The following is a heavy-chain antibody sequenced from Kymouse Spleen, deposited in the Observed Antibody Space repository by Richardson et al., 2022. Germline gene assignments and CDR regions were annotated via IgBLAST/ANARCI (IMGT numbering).Heavy chain of an antibody. CDR1: GFTFDDYA. J-gene: IGHJ6*02. V-gene: IGHV3-9*01. CDR2: ISWNSGSI. D-gene: IGHD3-10*01. CDR3: AKDMGGSGSYYPYYYYYYGMDV. Sequence: EVQLVESGGGLVQPGRSLRLSCAASGFTFDDYAMHWVRQAPGKGLEWVSGISWNSGSIGYADSVKGRFTISRDNAKNSLYLQMNSLRAEDTALYYCAKDMGGSGSYYPYYYYYYGMDVWGQGTTVTVSS.